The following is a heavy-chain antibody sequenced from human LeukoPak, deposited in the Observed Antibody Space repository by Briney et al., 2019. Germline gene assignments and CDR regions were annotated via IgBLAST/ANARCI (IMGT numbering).Heavy chain of an antibody. CDR1: GGSISSYY. V-gene: IGHV4-59*08. Sequence: PSETLSLTCTVSGGSISSYYWSWIRQSPEKGLEWIGYIYNSGSANYNPSLKSRVTISVDTSKNQFSLKLSSVTAADTAVYYCARRRPYMYYFDYWGQGTLVTVSS. CDR3: ARRRPYMYYFDY. J-gene: IGHJ4*02. CDR2: IYNSGSA. D-gene: IGHD2-2*02.